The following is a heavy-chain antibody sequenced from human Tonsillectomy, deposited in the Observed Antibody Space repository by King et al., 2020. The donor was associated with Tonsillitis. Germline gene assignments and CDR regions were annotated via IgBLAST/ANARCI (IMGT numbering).Heavy chain of an antibody. Sequence: QLVQSGGGLVQPGGSLRLSCAASGFTFSSYEMNLVRQAAGKGLEWGSYISSRGRTIYYADSVKGRFTISRDNAKNSLVLQMKSLRADDTAVYYCAREIRELITMMSGHYYYYYYMDVWGKGTTVTVSS. CDR2: ISSRGRTI. CDR1: GFTFSSYE. CDR3: AREIRELITMMSGHYYYYYYMDV. D-gene: IGHD3-22*01. V-gene: IGHV3-48*03. J-gene: IGHJ6*03.